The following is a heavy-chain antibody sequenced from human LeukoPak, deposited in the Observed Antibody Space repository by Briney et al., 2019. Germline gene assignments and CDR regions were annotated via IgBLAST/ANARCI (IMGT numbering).Heavy chain of an antibody. CDR3: ARPKLTDNWFDP. V-gene: IGHV4-4*07. CDR1: GGSISSYY. Sequence: SETLSLTCTVSGGSISSYYWSWIRQPAGKGLEWIGRIYTSGSTNYNPSLKSRVTISVDKSKNQFSLKLSSVTAADTAVYYCARPKLTDNWFDPWGQGTLVTVSS. CDR2: IYTSGST. D-gene: IGHD1-20*01. J-gene: IGHJ5*02.